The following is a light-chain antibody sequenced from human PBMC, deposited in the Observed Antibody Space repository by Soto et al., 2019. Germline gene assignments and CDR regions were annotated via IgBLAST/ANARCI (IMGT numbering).Light chain of an antibody. Sequence: DIVFTQSPGTLSLSPGERATLSCRARQSVSSSYLAWYQQKPGQAPRLLIYGASSRATGIPGRFSGSGSGTDFTLTISRLEPEDFAVYYCQQYGSSPITFGQGTRLEF. CDR1: QSVSSSY. J-gene: IGKJ5*01. V-gene: IGKV3-20*01. CDR2: GAS. CDR3: QQYGSSPIT.